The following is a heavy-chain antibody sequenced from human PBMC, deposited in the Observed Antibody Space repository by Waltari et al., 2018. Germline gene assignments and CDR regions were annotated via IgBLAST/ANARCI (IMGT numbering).Heavy chain of an antibody. CDR2: ISWNSGSI. V-gene: IGHV3-43D*03. J-gene: IGHJ4*02. D-gene: IGHD3-16*01. Sequence: EMRLVESGGAVTQPGRSLRLSCVASGFRFDDYAMHWVRQVPGKGLEWFSLISWNSGSIFYSDSLNSRVTISRDNSRNSLHLHINNLRSEDTALYFCARDMAGGGGTSGWIDFWGQGTLVTVSS. CDR1: GFRFDDYA. CDR3: ARDMAGGGGTSGWIDF.